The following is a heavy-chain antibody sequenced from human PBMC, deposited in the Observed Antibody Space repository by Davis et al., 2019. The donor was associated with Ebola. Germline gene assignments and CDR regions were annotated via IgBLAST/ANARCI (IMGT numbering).Heavy chain of an antibody. V-gene: IGHV3-53*01. Sequence: GESLKISCAASGFTVSSNYMSWVRQAPGKGLEWVSVIYSGGSTYYADSVKGRFIISRDNSKNTLYLQMNSLRAEDTALYYCAKLNYYGSGSYSELFYVMDVWGQGTTVTVSS. CDR2: IYSGGST. CDR1: GFTVSSNY. J-gene: IGHJ6*02. D-gene: IGHD3-10*01. CDR3: AKLNYYGSGSYSELFYVMDV.